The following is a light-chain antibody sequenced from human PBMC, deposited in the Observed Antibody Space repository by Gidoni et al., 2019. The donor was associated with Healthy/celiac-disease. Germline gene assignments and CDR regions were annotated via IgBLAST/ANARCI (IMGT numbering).Light chain of an antibody. V-gene: IGLV2-14*01. Sequence: QSALTQPASVAGSPGPSITISCTGTSSYVGGYNYVSWYQPHPGKAPKLMIYEVSNRPSGVSNRFSGSKSGNTASLTISGLQAEDEADYYCSSYTSSSTVFGGGTKLTVL. J-gene: IGLJ3*02. CDR3: SSYTSSSTV. CDR2: EVS. CDR1: SSYVGGYNY.